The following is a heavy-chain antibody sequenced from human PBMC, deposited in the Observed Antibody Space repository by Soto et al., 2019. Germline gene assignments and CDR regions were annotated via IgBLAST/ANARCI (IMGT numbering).Heavy chain of an antibody. Sequence: GESLKISCKGSGYSFTSYWISWVRQMPGKGLEWMGRIDPSDSYTNYSPSFQGHVTISADKSISTAYLQWSSLKASDTAMYYCARLGGTGYCSSTSCARRYGMDVWGQGTTVTVSS. CDR2: IDPSDSYT. J-gene: IGHJ6*02. CDR3: ARLGGTGYCSSTSCARRYGMDV. D-gene: IGHD2-2*01. V-gene: IGHV5-10-1*01. CDR1: GYSFTSYW.